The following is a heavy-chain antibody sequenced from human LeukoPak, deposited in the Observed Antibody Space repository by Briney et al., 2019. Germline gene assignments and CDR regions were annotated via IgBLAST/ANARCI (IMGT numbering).Heavy chain of an antibody. V-gene: IGHV3-48*02. J-gene: IGHJ3*02. CDR3: ARTVITSDAFDI. Sequence: LAGGSLRLSCAASGFTFSDAWMTWVRQAPGKGLEWVSYISSSSSTIYYADSVKDRFTISGDNAKNSLYLQMNSLRDEDTAVYYCARTVITSDAFDIWGQGTMVTVSS. D-gene: IGHD3-22*01. CDR2: ISSSSSTI. CDR1: GFTFSDAW.